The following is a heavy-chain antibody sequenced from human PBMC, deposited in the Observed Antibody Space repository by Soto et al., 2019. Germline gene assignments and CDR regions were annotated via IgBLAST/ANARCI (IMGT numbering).Heavy chain of an antibody. CDR3: IREDDGGDRDYYGLDV. J-gene: IGHJ6*02. CDR1: GGSINSEHYH. V-gene: IGHV4-30-4*01. D-gene: IGHD2-21*02. Sequence: QVQLQESGPGLVRPSQTLSLTCTVSGGSINSEHYHWTWIRQAHGKGLESIGYIHHTGSIRYNPPLQTRCTMSVDTSKTLFGLNLSSETAADTAVYFCIREDDGGDRDYYGLDVWGQGTTVTVS. CDR2: IHHTGSI.